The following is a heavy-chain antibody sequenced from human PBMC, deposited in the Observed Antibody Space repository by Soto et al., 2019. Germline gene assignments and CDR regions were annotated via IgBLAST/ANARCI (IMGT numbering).Heavy chain of an antibody. CDR3: AKGAVRYFDWFN. V-gene: IGHV3-23*01. CDR2: ISGSGGST. J-gene: IGHJ4*02. CDR1: GFTFSSYA. Sequence: GGSLRLSCAASGFTFSSYAMSWVRQAPGKGLEWVSSISGSGGSTYYADSVKGRFTISRDNSKNTLYLQMNSLRVEDTAVYYCAKGAVRYFDWFNWGQGALVTVSS. D-gene: IGHD3-9*01.